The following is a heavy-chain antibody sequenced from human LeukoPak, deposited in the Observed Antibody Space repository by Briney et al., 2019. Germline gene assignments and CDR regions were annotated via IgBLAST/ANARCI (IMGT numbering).Heavy chain of an antibody. CDR2: IYYSGST. V-gene: IGHV4-38-2*02. CDR3: ARVKAPIYDSSGYYYLDY. D-gene: IGHD3-22*01. Sequence: SETLSLTCTVSGYSISSGYYWGWIRQPPGKGLEWIGSIYYSGSTYYNPSLKSRVTISVDTSKNQFSLKLSSVTAADTAVYYCARVKAPIYDSSGYYYLDYWGQGTLVTVSS. CDR1: GYSISSGYY. J-gene: IGHJ4*02.